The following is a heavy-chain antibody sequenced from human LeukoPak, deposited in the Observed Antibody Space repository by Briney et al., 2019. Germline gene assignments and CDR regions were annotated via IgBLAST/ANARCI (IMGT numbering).Heavy chain of an antibody. CDR2: IYYSGST. D-gene: IGHD6-19*01. CDR3: AKTVAGYWYFDL. CDR1: GGSISHYF. Sequence: SETLSLTCTVSGGSISHYFWSWIRQPPGKPLEWIGYIYYSGSTYYNPSLKSRLTISVDTSKDQFSLKLSSVTAADTAVYYCAKTVAGYWYFDLWGRGTLVTVSS. J-gene: IGHJ2*01. V-gene: IGHV4-59*08.